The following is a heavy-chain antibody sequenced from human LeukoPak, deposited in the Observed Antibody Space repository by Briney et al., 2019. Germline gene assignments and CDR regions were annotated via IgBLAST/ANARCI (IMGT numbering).Heavy chain of an antibody. CDR1: GGSISSYY. J-gene: IGHJ5*02. Sequence: SETLSLTCTVPGGSISSYYWSWIRQPAGKGLEWIGRIYTSGSTNYNPSLKSRVTMSVDTSKNQFSLKLSSVTAADTAVYYCARDSYDYYDSSGYSQGNFDPWGQGTLVTVSS. D-gene: IGHD3-22*01. V-gene: IGHV4-4*07. CDR3: ARDSYDYYDSSGYSQGNFDP. CDR2: IYTSGST.